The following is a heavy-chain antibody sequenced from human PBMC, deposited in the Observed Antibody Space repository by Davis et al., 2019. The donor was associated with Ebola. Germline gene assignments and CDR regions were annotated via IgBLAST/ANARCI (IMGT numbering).Heavy chain of an antibody. V-gene: IGHV3-7*03. CDR3: ASGDGRGSSYDMDV. Sequence: GGSLRLSCAASGFTFSSYWMSWVRQAPGKGLEWVAIIKQDGGEKYYVDSVKGRFTISRDNAKNSLFLQMNSLRAEDTALYYCASGDGRGSSYDMDVWGQGTTVTVSS. D-gene: IGHD5-12*01. CDR1: GFTFSSYW. CDR2: IKQDGGEK. J-gene: IGHJ6*02.